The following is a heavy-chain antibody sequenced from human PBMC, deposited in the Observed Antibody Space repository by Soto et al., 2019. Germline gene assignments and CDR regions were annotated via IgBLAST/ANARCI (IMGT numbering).Heavy chain of an antibody. D-gene: IGHD1-1*01. CDR3: ARAWELARGRFDP. CDR2: IIPIFGTA. CDR1: GGTFSSFA. V-gene: IGHV1-69*01. Sequence: QVQLVQSGAEVKKPGSSVKVSCKASGGTFSSFAISWVRQAPGQGLEWMGGIIPIFGTANFAQKFQGRVTIAADESTSTAYIQLSSLRSEDTAVYYCARAWELARGRFDPWGQGTLVTVSS. J-gene: IGHJ5*02.